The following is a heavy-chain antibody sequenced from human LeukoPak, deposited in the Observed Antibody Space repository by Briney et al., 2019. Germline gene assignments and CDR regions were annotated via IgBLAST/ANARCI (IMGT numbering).Heavy chain of an antibody. V-gene: IGHV3-53*01. Sequence: EGSLRLSCAASGFTVSSNYMSWVRQAPGKGLEWVSLIYSAGGTYYADSVKGRFTISRDNSKNTVYLQMNSLRAEDTAVYYCAREKSLWGQGTLVTVSS. CDR2: IYSAGGT. CDR1: GFTVSSNY. J-gene: IGHJ4*02. CDR3: AREKSL.